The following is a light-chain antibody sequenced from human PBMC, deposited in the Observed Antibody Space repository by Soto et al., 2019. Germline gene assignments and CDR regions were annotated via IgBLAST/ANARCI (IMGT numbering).Light chain of an antibody. CDR1: QSVSSY. J-gene: IGKJ5*01. CDR3: QQRSSWPPT. Sequence: EIVLTQSPATLSLSPGERATLSCRASQSVSSYLAWYQQKPGQAPRLLIYDASNRATGIPARFSGSGSGTDFTLTISSLEPEDLAVYSCQQRSSWPPTFGQGTRLEIK. CDR2: DAS. V-gene: IGKV3-11*01.